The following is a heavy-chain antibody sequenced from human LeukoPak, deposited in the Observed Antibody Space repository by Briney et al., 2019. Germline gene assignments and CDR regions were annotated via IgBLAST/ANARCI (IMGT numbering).Heavy chain of an antibody. D-gene: IGHD3-10*01. CDR2: IYTSGDT. Sequence: PSQTLSFTCTVSGGSVTRGAYSWTWIRQPVGKGLEWIGRIYTSGDTKYNPPLKSRVTISVGASNNQFSLKLTSVTAADTAVYYCASGDYGAGSPVMRYWGHGTLVIVSS. CDR1: GGSVTRGAYS. CDR3: ASGDYGAGSPVMRY. V-gene: IGHV4-61*02. J-gene: IGHJ4*01.